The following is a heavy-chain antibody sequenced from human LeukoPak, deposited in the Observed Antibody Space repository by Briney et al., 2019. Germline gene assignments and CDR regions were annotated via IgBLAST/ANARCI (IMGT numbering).Heavy chain of an antibody. Sequence: PSQTLSLTCTVSGGSISSGDYYWSWIRQPPGKGLEWIGSIHYSGSTYYIPSLKSQITISLDMSKNQYSLKLTSVTAADTAVYYCARDVGFFDIDYWGQGILVTVSS. CDR1: GGSISSGDYY. D-gene: IGHD3-9*01. CDR2: IHYSGST. J-gene: IGHJ4*02. V-gene: IGHV4-30-4*01. CDR3: ARDVGFFDIDY.